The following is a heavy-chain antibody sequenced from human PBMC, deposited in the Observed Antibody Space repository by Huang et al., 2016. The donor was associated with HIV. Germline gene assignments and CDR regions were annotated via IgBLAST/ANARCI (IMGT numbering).Heavy chain of an antibody. V-gene: IGHV3-30-3*01. Sequence: QVQLVESGGGVVQPGRSLRLSCTASGFTLSRYAMHWVRQAPGKGLEWVAVISYDGSNQYYADSVKGRVTISRDNSKNTLYLQMNSLAVEDTAVYFCARDPATWYFDLWGRGTLVTVSS. J-gene: IGHJ2*01. CDR2: ISYDGSNQ. CDR1: GFTLSRYA. CDR3: ARDPATWYFDL.